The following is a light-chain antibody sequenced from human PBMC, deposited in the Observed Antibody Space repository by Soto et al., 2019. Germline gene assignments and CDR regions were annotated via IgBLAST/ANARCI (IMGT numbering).Light chain of an antibody. CDR1: QGIRNF. CDR2: AAS. CDR3: QNYISVPV. V-gene: IGKV1-27*01. J-gene: IGKJ3*01. Sequence: DIQMTQSPTSLSESVGDRVNITCRASQGIRNFVAWYQQKPGKAPKLLIYAASTLQSGVPSRFSGSGSGTDFTLTINSLQPYDVATYSFQNYISVPVFGPGTKVEIK.